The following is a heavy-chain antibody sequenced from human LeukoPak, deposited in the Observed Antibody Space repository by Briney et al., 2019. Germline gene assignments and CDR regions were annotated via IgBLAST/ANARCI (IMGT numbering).Heavy chain of an antibody. CDR1: GFTFSNAW. Sequence: GGSLRLSCAASGFTFSNAWMSWVRQAPGKGLEWVGRIKSKTDGGTTDYAAPVKGRFTISRDDSKNTLYLQMNSLKTEDTAVYYCTTDKTRDGYNRDYWGQGTLVTVSS. D-gene: IGHD5-24*01. CDR3: TTDKTRDGYNRDY. V-gene: IGHV3-15*01. J-gene: IGHJ4*02. CDR2: IKSKTDGGTT.